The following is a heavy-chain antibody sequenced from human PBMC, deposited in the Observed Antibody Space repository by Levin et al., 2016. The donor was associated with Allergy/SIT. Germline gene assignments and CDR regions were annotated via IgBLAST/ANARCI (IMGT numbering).Heavy chain of an antibody. V-gene: IGHV4-34*01. CDR2: INHSGST. D-gene: IGHD3-22*01. J-gene: IGHJ3*02. Sequence: SETLSLTCAVYGGSFSGYYWSWIRQPPGKGLEWIGEINHSGSTNYNPSLKSRVTISVDTSKNQFSLKLSSVTAADTAVYYCARVYRYFDSSGYSSGAFDIWGQGTMVTVSS. CDR3: ARVYRYFDSSGYSSGAFDI. CDR1: GGSFSGYY.